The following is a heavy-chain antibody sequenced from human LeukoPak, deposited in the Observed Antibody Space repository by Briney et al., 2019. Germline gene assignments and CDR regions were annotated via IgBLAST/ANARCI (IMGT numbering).Heavy chain of an antibody. CDR3: ARDPHYDFWSGYPHGPNWFDP. CDR1: GGTFTSYA. J-gene: IGHJ5*02. Sequence: ASVKVSYNASGGTFTSYAISWVRRAPGQGLEGRGGIIPIFGTANYAQKFEGRVTITADETTSTAYMELSSLRSEDTAVYYCARDPHYDFWSGYPHGPNWFDPWGQGTLVTVSS. CDR2: IIPIFGTA. V-gene: IGHV1-69*13. D-gene: IGHD3-3*01.